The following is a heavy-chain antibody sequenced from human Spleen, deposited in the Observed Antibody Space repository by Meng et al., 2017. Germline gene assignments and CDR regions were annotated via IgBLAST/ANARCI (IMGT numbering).Heavy chain of an antibody. V-gene: IGHV4-59*01. J-gene: IGHJ2*01. CDR1: GGSISTYY. CDR2: IYHTGST. CDR3: ARTDGYNYRSYWYFDL. D-gene: IGHD5-24*01. Sequence: GSLRLSCTVSGGSISTYYWNWIRQPPGMGLEWIGYIYHTGSTSYNPSLRSRIIISVDTSKNEFSLKLSCVTAADTAVYYCARTDGYNYRSYWYFDLWGRGTLVTVSS.